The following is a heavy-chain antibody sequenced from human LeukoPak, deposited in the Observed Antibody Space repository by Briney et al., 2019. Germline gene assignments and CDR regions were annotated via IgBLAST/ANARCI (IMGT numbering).Heavy chain of an antibody. J-gene: IGHJ4*02. CDR3: AREGPGWRY. D-gene: IGHD2-15*01. CDR2: INHSGST. Sequence: SETLSLTCAVYGGSFSGYYWSWIRQPPGKGLEWIGEINHSGSTNYNPSLKSRVTISVDTSKNQLSLKLSSVTAADTAVYYCAREGPGWRYWGQGTLVTVSS. CDR1: GGSFSGYY. V-gene: IGHV4-34*01.